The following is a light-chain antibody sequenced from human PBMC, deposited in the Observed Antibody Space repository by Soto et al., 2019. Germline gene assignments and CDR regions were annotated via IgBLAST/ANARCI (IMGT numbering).Light chain of an antibody. Sequence: DIVMTQSPLSLPVTPREPASISCRSSQSLLHSNGYNYLDLYLQKPGQSPQLRIYLGPNRASGVPDRFSGSGSGTDFTVKISRVEAEDVGVYYCMEAIQTPRTFGRGTKVESK. CDR2: LGP. CDR1: QSLLHSNGYNY. J-gene: IGKJ1*01. CDR3: MEAIQTPRT. V-gene: IGKV2-28*01.